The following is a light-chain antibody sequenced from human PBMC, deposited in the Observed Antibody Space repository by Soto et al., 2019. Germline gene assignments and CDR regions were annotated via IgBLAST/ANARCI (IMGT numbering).Light chain of an antibody. CDR2: DAS. CDR1: QGVSRY. Sequence: EILLTRSPAALSLSPWERATLSCRASQGVSRYLAWYQQQPGQPPRLLLYDASNTATGITATFSGSGSGTEFTTPTSSLEPEDFAAYYCQQRSNWPGVTFGQGTRLEI. J-gene: IGKJ5*01. V-gene: IGKV3-11*01. CDR3: QQRSNWPGVT.